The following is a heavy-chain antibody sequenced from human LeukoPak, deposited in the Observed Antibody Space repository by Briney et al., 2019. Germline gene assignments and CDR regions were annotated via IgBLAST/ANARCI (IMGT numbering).Heavy chain of an antibody. CDR3: ARGFLADLSMVWVDY. Sequence: PGGSLRLSCAASGFTFSSYEMNWVRQAPGQGLEWVSGINWNGGSTGYADSVKGRFTISRDNAKNSLYLQMSSLRAEDTALYYCARGFLADLSMVWVDYWGQGTLVTVSS. D-gene: IGHD3-10*01. V-gene: IGHV3-20*04. CDR1: GFTFSSYE. J-gene: IGHJ4*02. CDR2: INWNGGST.